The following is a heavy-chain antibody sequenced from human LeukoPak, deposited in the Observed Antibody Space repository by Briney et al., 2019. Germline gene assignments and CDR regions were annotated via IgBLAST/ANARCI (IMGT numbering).Heavy chain of an antibody. CDR3: ARDPGPVGAYYYYYGMDV. V-gene: IGHV6-1*01. J-gene: IGHJ6*02. Sequence: SQTLSLTCAISGDSVSSNSAAWNWLRQSPSRGLEWLGRTYYRSKWYNDYAVSVKSRITINPDTSKNQFSLQLNSVTPEDTAVYYCARDPGPVGAYYYYYGMDVWGQGTTVTVSS. CDR2: TYYRSKWYN. D-gene: IGHD1-26*01. CDR1: GDSVSSNSAA.